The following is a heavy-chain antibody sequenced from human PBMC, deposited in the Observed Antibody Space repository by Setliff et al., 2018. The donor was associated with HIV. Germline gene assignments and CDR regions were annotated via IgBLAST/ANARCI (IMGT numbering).Heavy chain of an antibody. D-gene: IGHD2-2*01. CDR2: INHSGST. V-gene: IGHV4-34*01. J-gene: IGHJ6*03. CDR1: GGSFSGYY. CDR3: ARGLVVPASTSYYMDV. Sequence: SETLSLTCAVYGGSFSGYYWSWIRQPPGKGLEWIGEINHSGSTNYNPSLKSRVTISVDTSKNQFSLKLSSVTAADTAVYYCARGLVVPASTSYYMDVWGKGTTVTVSS.